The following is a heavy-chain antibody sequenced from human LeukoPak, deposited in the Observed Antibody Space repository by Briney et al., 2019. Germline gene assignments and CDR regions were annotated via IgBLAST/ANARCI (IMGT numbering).Heavy chain of an antibody. CDR3: ARAGRSSWDLRFDY. J-gene: IGHJ4*02. CDR1: GYTFTSYD. D-gene: IGHD6-13*01. CDR2: MNPNSGNT. Sequence: GASVKVSCKASGYTFTSYDINWVRQATGQGLEWMGWMNPNSGNTGYAQKFQGRVTMTRNTSISTAYMELSSLRSEDTAVYYCARAGRSSWDLRFDYWGQGTLVTVSS. V-gene: IGHV1-8*01.